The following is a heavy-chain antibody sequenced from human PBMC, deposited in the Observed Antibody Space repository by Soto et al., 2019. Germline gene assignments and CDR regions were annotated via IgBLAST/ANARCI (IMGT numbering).Heavy chain of an antibody. CDR3: ARGRFRAPPFI. J-gene: IGHJ3*02. V-gene: IGHV4-34*01. CDR1: GGSFSGYY. CDR2: INHSGST. Sequence: QVQLQQWGAGLLKPSETLSLTCAVYGGSFSGYYWSWIRQPPGKGLEWIGEINHSGSTNYNPSLKSRVTISVDTSKNQFSLKLSSVTAADTAVYYCARGRFRAPPFIWGQGTMVTVSS.